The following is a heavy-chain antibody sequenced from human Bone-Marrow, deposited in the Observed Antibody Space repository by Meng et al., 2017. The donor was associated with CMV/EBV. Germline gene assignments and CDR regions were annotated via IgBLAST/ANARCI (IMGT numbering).Heavy chain of an antibody. D-gene: IGHD1-14*01. J-gene: IGHJ5*02. CDR3: SRCVAPTARFDP. CDR2: ISYSGST. Sequence: SETLSLTCTVSGGSISSGTYYWSWIRQHPGKGLEWIGYISYSGSTYYNPSLKSRLIISVDPSKNQFSLKLRSATAADTAVYYCSRCVAPTARFDPRGQGTLVASSS. V-gene: IGHV4-31*03. CDR1: GGSISSGTYY.